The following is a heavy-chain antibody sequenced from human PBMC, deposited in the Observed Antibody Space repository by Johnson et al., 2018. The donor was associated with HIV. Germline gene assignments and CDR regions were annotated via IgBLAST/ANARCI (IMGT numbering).Heavy chain of an antibody. CDR3: ERELRGAQNDAFDI. V-gene: IGHV3-13*01. CDR1: GFTFSSYD. CDR2: IGTAGDT. D-gene: IGHD1-26*01. J-gene: IGHJ3*02. Sequence: VQLVESGGGLVQPGGSLRLSCAASGFTFSSYDMHWVRQATGKGLEWVSAIGTAGDTYYPGSVKGRFTISRENAKNSLYLQMNSLRAGDTAVYYCERELRGAQNDAFDIWGQGTMVTVSS.